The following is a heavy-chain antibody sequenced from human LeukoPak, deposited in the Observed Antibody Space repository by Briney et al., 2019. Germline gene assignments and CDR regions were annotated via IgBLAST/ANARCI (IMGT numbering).Heavy chain of an antibody. D-gene: IGHD4-17*01. CDR2: IYYSGST. CDR3: ARHSDYGDYGYMDV. V-gene: IGHV4-39*01. CDR1: GGSISSSSYY. J-gene: IGHJ6*03. Sequence: SETLSLTCTVSGGSISSSSYYWGWIRQPPGKGLEWIGSIYYSGSTYYNPSLKSRVTISVDTSKNQFSLKLSSVTAADTAVYYCARHSDYGDYGYMDVWGEGTTVTVSS.